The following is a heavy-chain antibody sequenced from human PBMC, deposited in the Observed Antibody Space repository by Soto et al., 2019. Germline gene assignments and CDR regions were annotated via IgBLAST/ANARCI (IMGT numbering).Heavy chain of an antibody. V-gene: IGHV3-74*01. Sequence: PGGSLRLSCAASGFSFSDFSMNWVRQVPGKGLEWVARIDLSGTMTHYSDSVKGRFTISRDNAKKTLYLQMNSLGAEDTAVYYCARDTYYRIDVWGQGTTVTVSS. CDR2: IDLSGTMT. J-gene: IGHJ6*02. CDR1: GFSFSDFS. CDR3: ARDTYYRIDV.